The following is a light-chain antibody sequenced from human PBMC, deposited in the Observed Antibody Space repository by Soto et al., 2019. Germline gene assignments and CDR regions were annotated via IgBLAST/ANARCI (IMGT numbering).Light chain of an antibody. CDR1: QSVNNNL. CDR3: QHYDGSPRT. Sequence: ETVLTQSPGTVSLSPGERATLSCRTSQSVNNNLLAWYQPRPGQAPRLLIHGVFNRATGIPDRFSGSGSGTDFTLTISGLEPEDSAVYYCQHYDGSPRTFGQGTKLEI. V-gene: IGKV3-20*01. CDR2: GVF. J-gene: IGKJ2*01.